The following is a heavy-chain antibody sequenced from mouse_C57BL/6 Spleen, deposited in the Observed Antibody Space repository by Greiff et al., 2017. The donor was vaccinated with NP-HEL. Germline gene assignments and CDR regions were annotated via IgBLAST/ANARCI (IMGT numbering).Heavy chain of an antibody. CDR2: IFPGSGST. CDR1: GYTFTDYY. J-gene: IGHJ2*01. V-gene: IGHV1-75*01. D-gene: IGHD1-1*01. CDR3: ARSPLITTVVATPCDY. Sequence: VQLQQSGPELVKPGASVKISCKASGYTFTDYYINWVKQRPGQGLEWIGWIFPGSGSTYYNEKFKGKATLTVDKSSSTAYMLLSSLTSEDSAVYFCARSPLITTVVATPCDYWGQCTTLTVSS.